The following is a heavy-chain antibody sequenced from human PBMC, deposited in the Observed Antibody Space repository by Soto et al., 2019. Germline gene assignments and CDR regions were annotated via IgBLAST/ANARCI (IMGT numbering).Heavy chain of an antibody. CDR1: GDSVSSDDYY. Sequence: PSETLSLTCTVSGDSVSSDDYYWTWIRQPPGKGLEWIGYIYYTGSTNYNPSLKSRLTISVDTSKNQFSLKLNSVSAADTAVYYCARDRSNSPDYFDFWGQGTLVTVSS. J-gene: IGHJ4*02. CDR3: ARDRSNSPDYFDF. CDR2: IYYTGST. D-gene: IGHD6-6*01. V-gene: IGHV4-30-4*01.